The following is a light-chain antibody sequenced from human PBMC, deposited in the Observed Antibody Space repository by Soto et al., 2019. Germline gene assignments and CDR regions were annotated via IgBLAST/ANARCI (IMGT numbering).Light chain of an antibody. Sequence: QSVLTQPASVSGSPGQSITISCTGTSSDIGAYDYVSWFQQHPDKAPKLMISEVTNRPSGVPDRFSGSKSGNAASLTISGLQAEDEAYYFCFSFTTAHTHIFGTGTKVTVL. CDR3: FSFTTAHTHI. J-gene: IGLJ1*01. CDR2: EVT. CDR1: SSDIGAYDY. V-gene: IGLV2-14*01.